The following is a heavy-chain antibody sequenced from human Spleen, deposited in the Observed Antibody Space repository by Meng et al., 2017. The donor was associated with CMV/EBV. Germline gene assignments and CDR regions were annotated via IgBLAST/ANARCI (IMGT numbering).Heavy chain of an antibody. Sequence: GESLKISCAASGFSVSNFYMNWVRQAPGKGLEWVSRINSDGSMTDYADSVKGRFTISRDNAKDTLFLQMNSLRVEDTAVYYCTGPGVWYYGMDVWGQGTTVTVSS. J-gene: IGHJ6*02. CDR1: GFSVSNFY. D-gene: IGHD2-21*01. CDR3: TGPGVWYYGMDV. V-gene: IGHV3-74*01. CDR2: INSDGSMT.